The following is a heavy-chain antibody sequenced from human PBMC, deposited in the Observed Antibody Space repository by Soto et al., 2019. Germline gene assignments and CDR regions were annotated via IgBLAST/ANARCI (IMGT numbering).Heavy chain of an antibody. CDR3: AKDLTRQLAYWLDP. CDR1: GFSFTGYY. D-gene: IGHD6-6*01. J-gene: IGHJ5*02. V-gene: IGHV1-2*02. CDR2: INAHSGGT. Sequence: ASVKVSCKASGFSFTGYYIHWLRQAPGQGLEWMGWINAHSGGTEYAQKFQGRVTLTRDTSIATAYLTLTSLTSDDTALYYCAKDLTRQLAYWLDPWGQGAQVTVSS.